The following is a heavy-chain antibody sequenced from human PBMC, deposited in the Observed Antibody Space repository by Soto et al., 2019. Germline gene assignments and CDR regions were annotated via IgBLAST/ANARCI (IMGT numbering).Heavy chain of an antibody. Sequence: ASVKVSCKVSGYTFTGYYMHWVRQAPGQGLEWMGWINPNSGGTKYAQKFQGWVTMTRDTSISTAYMELRRLRSDDTAEYYCARDRSCGGDCYYFDYWGQGTLVTVSS. CDR3: ARDRSCGGDCYYFDY. CDR1: GYTFTGYY. D-gene: IGHD2-21*02. J-gene: IGHJ4*02. CDR2: INPNSGGT. V-gene: IGHV1-2*04.